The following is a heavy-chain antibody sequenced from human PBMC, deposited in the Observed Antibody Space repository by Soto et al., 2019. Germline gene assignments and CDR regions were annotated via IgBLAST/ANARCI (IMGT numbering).Heavy chain of an antibody. V-gene: IGHV4-30-2*01. Sequence: SETLSLTCAVSGGSISSGGYSWSWIRQPPGKGLEWIGYIYHSGSTYYNPSLKSRVTISVDRSKNQFSLKLSSVTAADTAVYYCARVYYDSSGRDASDIWGQGTMVTVSS. CDR3: ARVYYDSSGRDASDI. CDR2: IYHSGST. J-gene: IGHJ3*02. D-gene: IGHD3-22*01. CDR1: GGSISSGGYS.